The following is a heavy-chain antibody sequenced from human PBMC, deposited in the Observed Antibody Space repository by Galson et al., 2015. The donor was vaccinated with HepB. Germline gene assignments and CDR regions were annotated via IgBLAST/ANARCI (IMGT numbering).Heavy chain of an antibody. CDR2: ISHSGNT. CDR3: ATHRGYIYALGY. Sequence: ETLSLTCAVSGGSIRSNSWWTWVRQPPGKGLEWIGEISHSGNTNYNPSLKSRVTISIDKSKNLFSLNLTSVTAADTAVYYCATHRGYIYALGYWGQGTLVTVSS. J-gene: IGHJ4*02. V-gene: IGHV4-4*02. D-gene: IGHD5-18*01. CDR1: GGSIRSNSW.